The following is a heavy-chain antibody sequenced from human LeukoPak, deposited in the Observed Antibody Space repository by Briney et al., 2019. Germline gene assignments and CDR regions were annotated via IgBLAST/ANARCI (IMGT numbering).Heavy chain of an antibody. Sequence: SETLSLTCAVSGYSISSGYYWGWIRQPPGKGLEWIGSIYHSGSTYYNPSLKSRVTISVDTSKNQFSLKLSSVTAADTAVYYCARALKFGSGSYSYYYYGMDVWGQGTTVTVSS. D-gene: IGHD3-10*01. CDR1: GYSISSGYY. CDR2: IYHSGST. V-gene: IGHV4-38-2*01. CDR3: ARALKFGSGSYSYYYYGMDV. J-gene: IGHJ6*02.